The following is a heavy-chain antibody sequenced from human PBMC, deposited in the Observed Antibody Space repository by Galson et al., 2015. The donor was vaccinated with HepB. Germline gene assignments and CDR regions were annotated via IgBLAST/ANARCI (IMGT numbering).Heavy chain of an antibody. CDR3: STVFCRGGSCYLLDLFDY. J-gene: IGHJ4*02. D-gene: IGHD3-22*01. Sequence: SVKVSCKVSGYTLSEISVHWVRQTPGKGFEWIGGFDPEDGRTNSARNLQGRVSVTEDTSTDTVYLELSRLRSEDTAIYYCSTVFCRGGSCYLLDLFDYWGQGTLVTVSS. V-gene: IGHV1-24*01. CDR1: GYTLSEIS. CDR2: FDPEDGRT.